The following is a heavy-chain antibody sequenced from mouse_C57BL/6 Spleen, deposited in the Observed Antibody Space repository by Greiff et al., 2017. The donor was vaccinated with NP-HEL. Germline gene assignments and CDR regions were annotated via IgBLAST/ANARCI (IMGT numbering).Heavy chain of an antibody. J-gene: IGHJ3*01. Sequence: QVQLQQPGAELVKPGASVKMSCKASGYTFTSYWITWVKQRPGQGLEWIGDIYPGSGSTNYNEKFKSKATLTVDTSSSTAYMQLSSLTSEYSAVYYCARTYYSNYPFAYWGQGTLVTVSA. V-gene: IGHV1-55*01. CDR2: IYPGSGST. D-gene: IGHD2-5*01. CDR3: ARTYYSNYPFAY. CDR1: GYTFTSYW.